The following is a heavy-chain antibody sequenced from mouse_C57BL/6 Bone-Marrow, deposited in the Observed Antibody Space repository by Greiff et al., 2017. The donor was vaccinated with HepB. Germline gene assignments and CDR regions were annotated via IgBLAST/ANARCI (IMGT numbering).Heavy chain of an antibody. J-gene: IGHJ2*01. CDR3: ARDSLRVPYFDY. CDR1: GYSITSDY. CDR2: ISYSGST. V-gene: IGHV3-8*01. D-gene: IGHD1-1*01. Sequence: DVQLQESGPGLAKPSQTLSLTCSVTGYSITSDYWNWIRKFPGNKLEYIGYISYSGSTYYNTSLKSRISIPHDTSKTQYNLQLNTVTTEDTATYYCARDSLRVPYFDYWGQGTTLTVSS.